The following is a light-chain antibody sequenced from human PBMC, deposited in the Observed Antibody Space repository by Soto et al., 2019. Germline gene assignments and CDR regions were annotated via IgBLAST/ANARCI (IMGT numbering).Light chain of an antibody. J-gene: IGLJ3*02. Sequence: QSALTQPASVSGSPGQSITISCTGTSSNVGSYDLVSWYQQHPGKAPKLLIYEVTKRPSGVSNRFSGSKSGNTASLTISGLQPEDEADYYCLSYTSANTRVFGGGTKVTVI. CDR3: LSYTSANTRV. CDR2: EVT. V-gene: IGLV2-14*02. CDR1: SSNVGSYDL.